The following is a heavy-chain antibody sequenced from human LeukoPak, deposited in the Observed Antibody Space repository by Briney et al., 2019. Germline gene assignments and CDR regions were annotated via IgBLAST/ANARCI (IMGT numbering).Heavy chain of an antibody. CDR3: AKSLSSRGLIIPKTSRYFDY. CDR2: ITGSGSST. D-gene: IGHD3-10*01. CDR1: GFTFSTFA. J-gene: IGHJ4*02. V-gene: IGHV3-23*01. Sequence: GGSLRLSCAASGFTFSTFAMSWVRQAPGKGVEWVSAITGSGSSTYYADSVKGRFTISRDNSKNTLYLQMDSLRAEDTAVYYCAKSLSSRGLIIPKTSRYFDYWGQGTLVTVSS.